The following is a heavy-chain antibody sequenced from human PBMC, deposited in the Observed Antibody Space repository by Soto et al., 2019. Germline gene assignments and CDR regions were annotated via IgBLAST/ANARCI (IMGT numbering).Heavy chain of an antibody. CDR2: IYHSGST. CDR3: ARAQGAPDYYGMDV. Sequence: SETLSLTCAVSGGSISSSNWWSWVRQPPGKGLEWIGEIYHSGSTNYNPSLKSRVTISVDKSKNQFSLKLSSVTAADTAVYYCARAQGAPDYYGMDVWGQGTTVTVSS. CDR1: GGSISSSNW. V-gene: IGHV4-4*02. J-gene: IGHJ6*02.